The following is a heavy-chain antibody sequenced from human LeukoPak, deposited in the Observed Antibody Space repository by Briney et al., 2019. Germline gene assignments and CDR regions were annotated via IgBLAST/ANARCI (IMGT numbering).Heavy chain of an antibody. V-gene: IGHV3-30*02. CDR1: GFTFSSYG. J-gene: IGHJ6*03. CDR2: IRYDGSNK. Sequence: GGCLRLSCAASGFTFSSYGMHWVRQAPGKGLEWVAFIRYDGSNKYYADSVKGRFTISKDNSKNTLYLQMNSLRAEDTAVYYCAKGKGHYYYYMDVWGKGTTVTVSS. CDR3: AKGKGHYYYYMDV.